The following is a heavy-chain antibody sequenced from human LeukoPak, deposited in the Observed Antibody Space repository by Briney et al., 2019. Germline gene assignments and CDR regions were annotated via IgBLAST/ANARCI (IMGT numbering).Heavy chain of an antibody. Sequence: GGTLRLSCAASGFTFSNHGMNWVRQAPGKGLEWLSGVSPPGGGTYYADSVKGRFTISRDDSENALSLQMNSLRVEDTAIYYCARDLAWGAFDYWGQGTLVTVSS. CDR1: GFTFSNHG. D-gene: IGHD7-27*01. CDR3: ARDLAWGAFDY. V-gene: IGHV3-23*01. J-gene: IGHJ4*02. CDR2: VSPPGGGT.